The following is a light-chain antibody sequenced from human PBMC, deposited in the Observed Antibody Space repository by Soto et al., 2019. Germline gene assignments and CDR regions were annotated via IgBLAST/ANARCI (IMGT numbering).Light chain of an antibody. J-gene: IGLJ3*02. CDR2: QDY. CDR1: GLGNKF. Sequence: SYELRQPPSVSVSPGQTATITCSGDGLGNKFVCWYQHKPGQSPVLVIYQDYKRPAGIPERFSGSNSGNTATLTISGTQAMDESDYYCQAWDSSSVVFGGGTKLTVL. CDR3: QAWDSSSVV. V-gene: IGLV3-1*01.